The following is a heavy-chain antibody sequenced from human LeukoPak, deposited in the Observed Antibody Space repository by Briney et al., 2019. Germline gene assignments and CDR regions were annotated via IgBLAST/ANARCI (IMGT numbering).Heavy chain of an antibody. J-gene: IGHJ5*02. D-gene: IGHD6-19*01. CDR1: GFTFSSYS. CDR2: ISSSSSYI. Sequence: GGSLRLSCAASGFTFSSYSMNWVRQAPGKGLEWVSSISSSSSYIYYADSVKGRFTISRDNAKNSLYLQMNSLRAEDTAAYYCARVLDSSGWPAWGQGTLVTASS. V-gene: IGHV3-21*01. CDR3: ARVLDSSGWPA.